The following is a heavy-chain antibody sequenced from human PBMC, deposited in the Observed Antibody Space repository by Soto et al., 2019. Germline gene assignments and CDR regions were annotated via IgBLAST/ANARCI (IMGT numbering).Heavy chain of an antibody. D-gene: IGHD2-2*01. Sequence: GGSLRLSCAASGFTFSSYGMHWVRQAPGKGLEWVAVIWCSGSNKYYADSVKGRFTISRDNAKNTLYLQMNSLRAEDTAMYYCARDWGSTSHFDYWGQGTLVTV. CDR1: GFTFSSYG. J-gene: IGHJ4*02. CDR2: IWCSGSNK. V-gene: IGHV3-33*08. CDR3: ARDWGSTSHFDY.